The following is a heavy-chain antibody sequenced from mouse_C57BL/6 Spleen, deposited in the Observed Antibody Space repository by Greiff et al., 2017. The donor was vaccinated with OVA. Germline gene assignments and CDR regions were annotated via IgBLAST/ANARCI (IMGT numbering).Heavy chain of an antibody. CDR2: INPNNGGT. J-gene: IGHJ3*01. Sequence: VQLKESGPELVKPGASVKMSCKASGYTFTDYNMHWVKQSHGKSLEWIGYINPNNGGTSYNQKFKGKATLTVNKSSSTAYMELRSLTSEDSAVYYCARGQLAGTLAYWGQGTLVTVSA. CDR3: ARGQLAGTLAY. D-gene: IGHD3-3*01. V-gene: IGHV1-22*01. CDR1: GYTFTDYN.